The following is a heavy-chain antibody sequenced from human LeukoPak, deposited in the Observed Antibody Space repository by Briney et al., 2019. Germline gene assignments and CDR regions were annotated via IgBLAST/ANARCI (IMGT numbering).Heavy chain of an antibody. CDR3: TKDHDGMHA. V-gene: IGHV3-23*01. CDR2: ISVSGSRA. Sequence: PGGSLRLSCAASGFTFSSYEMNWVRQAPGKGLEWVSVISVSGSRAYYADFVKGRFTVSRDNSKNTVLLQMNSLRVEDTAVYYCTKDHDGMHAWGQGTTVTVSS. J-gene: IGHJ6*02. CDR1: GFTFSSYE.